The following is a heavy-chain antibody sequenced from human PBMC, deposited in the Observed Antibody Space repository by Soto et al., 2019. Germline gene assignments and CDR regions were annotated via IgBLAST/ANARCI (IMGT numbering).Heavy chain of an antibody. CDR2: ISGGGGST. D-gene: IGHD3-10*01. Sequence: EVQLLESGGGLVQPGGSLRLSCAASGFTFSAYARSWVRQAPGKGLEWVSAISGGGGSTSYADSVKGRFPFSRDNSKNTLYLQINSLRAEDTAVYYCAKRLGGGLYGSGSYPFDYWGQGTLVTVSS. CDR3: AKRLGGGLYGSGSYPFDY. J-gene: IGHJ4*02. CDR1: GFTFSAYA. V-gene: IGHV3-23*01.